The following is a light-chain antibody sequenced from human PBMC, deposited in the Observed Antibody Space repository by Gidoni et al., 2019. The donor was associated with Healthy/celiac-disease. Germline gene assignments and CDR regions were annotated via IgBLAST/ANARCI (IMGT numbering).Light chain of an antibody. Sequence: DIQMTQSPSSLSASVGDRVTITCRASQSISSYLNWYQQKPGKAPKLLIYAASSLQSGVPSRFSGSGSGTDFTLTINSLQPEDFATYYCQQSYSIPEITFGQGTRLEIK. J-gene: IGKJ5*01. CDR1: QSISSY. CDR3: QQSYSIPEIT. V-gene: IGKV1-39*01. CDR2: AAS.